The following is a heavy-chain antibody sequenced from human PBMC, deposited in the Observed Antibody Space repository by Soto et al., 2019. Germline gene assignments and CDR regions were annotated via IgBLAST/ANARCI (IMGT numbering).Heavy chain of an antibody. Sequence: GESLKISCKGSGYSFTSYWISWVRQMPGKGLEWMGRIDPSDSYTNYSPSFQGHVTISADKSISTAYLQWSSLKASDTAMYYCARHASIAARTGYYYYSGMDVGGQGNTVTVS. CDR1: GYSFTSYW. CDR2: IDPSDSYT. J-gene: IGHJ6*02. V-gene: IGHV5-10-1*01. D-gene: IGHD6-6*01. CDR3: ARHASIAARTGYYYYSGMDV.